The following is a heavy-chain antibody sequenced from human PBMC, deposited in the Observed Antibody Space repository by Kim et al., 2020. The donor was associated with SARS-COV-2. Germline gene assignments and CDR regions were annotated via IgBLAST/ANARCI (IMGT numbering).Heavy chain of an antibody. CDR2: IYPGDSDT. CDR3: ARHYSGWPAHIDY. V-gene: IGHV5-51*01. J-gene: IGHJ4*02. D-gene: IGHD5-12*01. Sequence: GESLKISCKASGYRFTHYWIGWVRQMPGKGLEWMGVIYPGDSDTKYGPSFQGQISIPADKSLNTAYLPLSSLGASDNAIYYCARHYSGWPAHIDYWGRGTLVSASS. CDR1: GYRFTHYW.